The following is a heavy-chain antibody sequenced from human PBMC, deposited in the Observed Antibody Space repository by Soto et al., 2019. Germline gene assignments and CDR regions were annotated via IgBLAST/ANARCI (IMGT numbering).Heavy chain of an antibody. J-gene: IGHJ4*02. D-gene: IGHD2-21*01. CDR2: IIPIFGTA. V-gene: IGHV1-69*01. CDR3: VMDRGPDEAFAF. Sequence: QVQLVQSGAEVKKPGSSGKVSCKASGGTFSSYAISCVRQAPGQGLEWMGGIIPIFGTANYAQKFQGRVTITEDESTSTAYMELSILRSEDTAVDYCVMDRGPDEAFAFWGQGTLVTVST. CDR1: GGTFSSYA.